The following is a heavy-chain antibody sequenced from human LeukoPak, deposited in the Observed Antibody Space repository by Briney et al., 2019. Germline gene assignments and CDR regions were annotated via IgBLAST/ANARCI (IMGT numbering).Heavy chain of an antibody. Sequence: SETLSLTCTVSGGSIRSSSYYWGWIRQPPGKGLEWIGSIYYSGSTYYNPSLKSRVTISVDTSKNQFSLKLSSVTAADTAVYYCARLEGVDYGEIDYWGQGTLVTVSS. CDR3: ARLEGVDYGEIDY. V-gene: IGHV4-39*01. CDR1: GGSIRSSSYY. D-gene: IGHD4-17*01. J-gene: IGHJ4*02. CDR2: IYYSGST.